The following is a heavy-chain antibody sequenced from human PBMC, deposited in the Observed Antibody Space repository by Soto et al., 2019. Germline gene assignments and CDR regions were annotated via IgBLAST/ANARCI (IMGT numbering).Heavy chain of an antibody. V-gene: IGHV3-72*01. J-gene: IGHJ4*02. CDR2: TRNKANSYNT. CDR3: GSSLGYSCSRGCLGYSYDY. D-gene: IGHD2-2*01. Sequence: EVQLVESGGGLVQPGGSLRLSCAASGFPFSDHYMDWVRQAPGKGLVWVGRTRNKANSYNTEYAASVKGRFTSSRAASKNSLYLRMNSLKIEDTAVYYCGSSLGYSCSRGCLGYSYDYWGQGNSVNVSS. CDR1: GFPFSDHY.